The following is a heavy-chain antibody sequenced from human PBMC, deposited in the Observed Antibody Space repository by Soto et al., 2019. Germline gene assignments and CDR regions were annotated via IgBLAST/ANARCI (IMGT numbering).Heavy chain of an antibody. CDR1: GYIFTKHW. V-gene: IGHV5-51*01. D-gene: IGHD3-22*01. J-gene: IGHJ5*01. CDR2: IDPVDSDD. Sequence: PGESLKISCQGSGYIFTKHWIAWVRQKPGKGLEWIGIIDPVDSDDRYSPSFEGQVTISVDKSNNTAFLRWDKLKTSDTATYFCARRALDPRGHYYPFNWFDSWGQGTQVTDAS. CDR3: ARRALDPRGHYYPFNWFDS.